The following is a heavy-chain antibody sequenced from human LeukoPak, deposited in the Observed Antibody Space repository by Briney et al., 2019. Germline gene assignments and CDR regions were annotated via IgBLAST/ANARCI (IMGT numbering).Heavy chain of an antibody. J-gene: IGHJ5*02. CDR3: ARDLGSGYSSGWYNHNWFDP. Sequence: ASVTVSCKASGGTFSSYAISWVRQAPGQGLEWMGIINPSGGSTSYAQKFQGRVTMTRDTSTSTVYMELSSLRSEDTAVYYCARDLGSGYSSGWYNHNWFDPWGQGTLVTVSS. CDR1: GGTFSSYA. CDR2: INPSGGST. D-gene: IGHD6-19*01. V-gene: IGHV1-46*01.